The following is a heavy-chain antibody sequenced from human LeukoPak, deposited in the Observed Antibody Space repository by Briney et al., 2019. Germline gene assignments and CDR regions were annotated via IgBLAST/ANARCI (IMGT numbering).Heavy chain of an antibody. CDR3: ARGQGDGIFDY. D-gene: IGHD3-3*02. J-gene: IGHJ4*02. CDR2: MNPNSGNT. V-gene: IGHV1-8*03. Sequence: ASVKVSCKASGGTFSSYAISWVRQAPGQGLEWMGWMNPNSGNTGYAQKFQGRVTITRNTSISTAYMELSSLRSEDTAVYYCARGQGDGIFDYWGQGTLVTVSS. CDR1: GGTFSSYA.